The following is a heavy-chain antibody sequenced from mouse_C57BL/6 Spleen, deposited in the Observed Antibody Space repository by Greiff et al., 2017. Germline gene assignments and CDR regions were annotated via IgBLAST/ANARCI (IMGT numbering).Heavy chain of an antibody. CDR1: GFTFSDYG. Sequence: EVHLVESGGGLVKPGGSLKLSCAASGFTFSDYGMHWVRQAPEKGLEWVAYISSGSSTIYYADTVKGRFTISRDNAKNTLFLQMTSLRSEDTAMYYCARPGYKELTYYFDYWGQGTTLTVSS. V-gene: IGHV5-17*01. J-gene: IGHJ2*01. D-gene: IGHD1-3*01. CDR3: ARPGYKELTYYFDY. CDR2: ISSGSSTI.